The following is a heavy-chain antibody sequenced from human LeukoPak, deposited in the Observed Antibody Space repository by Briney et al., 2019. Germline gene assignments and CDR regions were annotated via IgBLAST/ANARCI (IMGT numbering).Heavy chain of an antibody. V-gene: IGHV3-74*01. CDR2: IIRDGSHT. D-gene: IGHD5-24*01. J-gene: IGHJ4*02. CDR1: GFTFTTYW. CDR3: VRDGDAYNFDY. Sequence: GGSLRLSCAASGFTFTTYWMHWVRQAPGKGLVWVSRIIRDGSHTDYAGSVEGRFTISRDNARNTLYLQMNSLRAEDTAMYYCVRDGDAYNFDYWGQGTPVSVSS.